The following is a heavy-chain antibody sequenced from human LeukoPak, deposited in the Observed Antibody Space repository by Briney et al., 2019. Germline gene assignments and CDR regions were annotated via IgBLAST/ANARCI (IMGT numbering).Heavy chain of an antibody. CDR1: GFTFSSYS. D-gene: IGHD3-22*01. V-gene: IGHV3-21*01. J-gene: IGHJ4*02. CDR3: ARALYYYDSSGYYPYDY. CDR2: ISSSSSYI. Sequence: PGGSLRLSCAASGFTFSSYSMNWVRQAPGKGLEWVSSISSSSSYIYYADSVKGRFTISRDNAKNSLYLQMNSLRAEDTAVYYCARALYYYDSSGYYPYDYWGQGTLVTVSS.